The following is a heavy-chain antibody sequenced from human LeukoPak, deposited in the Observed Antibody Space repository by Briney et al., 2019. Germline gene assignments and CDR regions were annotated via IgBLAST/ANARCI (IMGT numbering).Heavy chain of an antibody. J-gene: IGHJ3*02. CDR2: INPSGGST. CDR3: ARESYNEGAFDI. D-gene: IGHD1-14*01. V-gene: IGHV1-46*01. CDR1: GYTFTSYY. Sequence: GASVTVSCKASGYTFTSYYMHWVRQAPGQGLEWMGIINPSGGSTSYAQKFQGRVTMTRDTSTSTVYMELSSLRSEDTAVYYCARESYNEGAFDIWGQGTMVTVSS.